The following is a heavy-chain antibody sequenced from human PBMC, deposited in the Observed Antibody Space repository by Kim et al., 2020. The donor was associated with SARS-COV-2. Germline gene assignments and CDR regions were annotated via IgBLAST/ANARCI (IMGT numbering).Heavy chain of an antibody. D-gene: IGHD3-3*01. J-gene: IGHJ6*02. Sequence: SETLSLTCTVSGGSISSYYWSWIRQPPGKGLEWIGYIYYSGSTNYNPSLKSRVTISVDTSKNQFSLKLSSVTAADTAVYYCARLSDDFWSGYHYGMDVWGQGTTVTVSS. CDR1: GGSISSYY. CDR3: ARLSDDFWSGYHYGMDV. CDR2: IYYSGST. V-gene: IGHV4-59*13.